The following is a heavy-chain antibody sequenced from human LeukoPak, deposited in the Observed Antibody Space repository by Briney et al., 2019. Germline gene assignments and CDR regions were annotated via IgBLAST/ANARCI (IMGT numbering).Heavy chain of an antibody. Sequence: GGSLRLSCAASGFTFSNYGMSRVRQAPGKGLEWVSGISGSGSSTYYAASVKGRFTISRDNAKNSLYLQMNSLRAEDTAVYYCARDKTSSSWFPRELDYWGQGTLVTVSS. J-gene: IGHJ4*02. CDR3: ARDKTSSSWFPRELDY. V-gene: IGHV3-23*01. CDR1: GFTFSNYG. CDR2: ISGSGSST. D-gene: IGHD6-13*01.